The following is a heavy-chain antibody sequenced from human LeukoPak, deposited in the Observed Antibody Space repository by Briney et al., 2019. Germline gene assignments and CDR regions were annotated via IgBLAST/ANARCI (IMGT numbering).Heavy chain of an antibody. CDR3: ARARRDGYNYFDY. Sequence: PSETLSLTCTVSGGSISSGDYYWGWIRQHPGKGLEWIGSIFHSGGTYYSPSLESRVTISVDTSKNQFSLKLSSVTAADTAVYYCARARRDGYNYFDYWGQGALVTVSS. V-gene: IGHV4-31*03. J-gene: IGHJ4*02. D-gene: IGHD5-24*01. CDR1: GGSISSGDYY. CDR2: IFHSGGT.